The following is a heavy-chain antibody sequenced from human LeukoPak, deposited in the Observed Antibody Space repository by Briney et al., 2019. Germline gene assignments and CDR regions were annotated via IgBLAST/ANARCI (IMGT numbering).Heavy chain of an antibody. CDR2: ISWNSGSI. Sequence: GRSLRLSCAASGFTFDDYAMHWVRQAPGKGLEWVSGISWNSGSIGYADSVKGRFTISRDNSKNTLYLQMNSLRAEDTAVYYCARGGVLWFGELLSQPFDYWGQGTLVTVSS. V-gene: IGHV3-9*01. CDR1: GFTFDDYA. D-gene: IGHD3-10*01. CDR3: ARGGVLWFGELLSQPFDY. J-gene: IGHJ4*02.